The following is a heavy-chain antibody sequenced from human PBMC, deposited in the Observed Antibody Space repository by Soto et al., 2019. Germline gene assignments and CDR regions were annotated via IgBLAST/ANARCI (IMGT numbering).Heavy chain of an antibody. Sequence: GASVKVSCKASGGTFSSYAISWVRQAPGQGLEWMGGIIPIFGTANYAQKFQGRVTITADESTSTAYMELSSLRSEDTAVYYCARDNVGATAAFDIWGQGTMVTVSS. CDR3: ARDNVGATAAFDI. V-gene: IGHV1-69*13. D-gene: IGHD1-26*01. CDR1: GGTFSSYA. J-gene: IGHJ3*02. CDR2: IIPIFGTA.